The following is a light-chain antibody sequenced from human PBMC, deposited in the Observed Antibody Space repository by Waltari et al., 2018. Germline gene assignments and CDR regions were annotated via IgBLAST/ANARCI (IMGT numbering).Light chain of an antibody. Sequence: DIVMTQSPDSLAVSLGERATIYCKSSQSVLYSSNNKNYLAWYQQKPGQPPNLLIYWASTRESGVPDRFSASGSATDFTLSISSLQAEDVAVYYCQQYYSNPHTFGQGTELEIK. J-gene: IGKJ2*01. CDR1: QSVLYSSNNKNY. CDR2: WAS. V-gene: IGKV4-1*01. CDR3: QQYYSNPHT.